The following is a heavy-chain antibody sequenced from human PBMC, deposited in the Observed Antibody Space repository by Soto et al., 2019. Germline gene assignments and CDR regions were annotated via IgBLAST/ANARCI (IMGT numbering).Heavy chain of an antibody. D-gene: IGHD4-17*01. J-gene: IGHJ6*02. CDR3: ARDDYGDYGSVGMDV. V-gene: IGHV3-53*02. CDR2: IYSGGST. CDR1: GFTVSSNY. Sequence: EVQLVETGGGLIQPGGSLRLSCAASGFTVSSNYMSWVRQAPGKGLEWVSVIYSGGSTYYADSVKGRFTISRDNSKNTLYLQMNSLRAEDTAVYYCARDDYGDYGSVGMDVWGQGTTVTVSS.